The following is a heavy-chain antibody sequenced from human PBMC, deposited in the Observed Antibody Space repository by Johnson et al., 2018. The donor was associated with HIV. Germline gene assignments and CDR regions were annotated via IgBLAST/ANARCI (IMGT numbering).Heavy chain of an antibody. CDR3: ARGGRKWELLGDDAFDI. CDR1: GFTFDDYG. V-gene: IGHV3-20*04. D-gene: IGHD1-26*01. CDR2: INWNGGST. J-gene: IGHJ3*02. Sequence: EVQLVESGGGVVRPGGSLRLSCAASGFTFDDYGMSWVSQAPGKGLEWVSGINWNGGSTGYADSVKGRFTISRDNAKNSLYLQMNSLRAEDTALYYCARGGRKWELLGDDAFDIWGQGTMVTVSS.